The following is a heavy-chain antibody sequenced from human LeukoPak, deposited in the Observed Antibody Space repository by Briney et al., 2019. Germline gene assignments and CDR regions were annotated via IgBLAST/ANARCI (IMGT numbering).Heavy chain of an antibody. Sequence: PSETLSLTCTVSGGSISSYYWSWIRQPAGEGLEWIGRIYTSGSTNYNPSLKSRVTMSVDTSKNQFSLKLSSVTAADTAVYYCARAQGDPQSSNWFDPWGQGTLVTVSS. CDR2: IYTSGST. V-gene: IGHV4-4*07. CDR1: GGSISSYY. J-gene: IGHJ5*02. D-gene: IGHD3-16*01. CDR3: ARAQGDPQSSNWFDP.